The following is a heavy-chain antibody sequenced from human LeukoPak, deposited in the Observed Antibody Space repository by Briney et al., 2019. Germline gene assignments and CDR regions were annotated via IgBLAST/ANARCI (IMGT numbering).Heavy chain of an antibody. V-gene: IGHV1-24*01. D-gene: IGHD3-3*01. Sequence: ASVKVSCKVFGYTLTVLSMHWVRQAPGKGLEWMGGFDPEDGETIYAQKFQGRVTMTEDTSTDTAYMELSSLRSEDTAVYYCATVFRGDFWSGYYSYWGQGTLVTVSS. CDR1: GYTLTVLS. CDR3: ATVFRGDFWSGYYSY. J-gene: IGHJ4*02. CDR2: FDPEDGET.